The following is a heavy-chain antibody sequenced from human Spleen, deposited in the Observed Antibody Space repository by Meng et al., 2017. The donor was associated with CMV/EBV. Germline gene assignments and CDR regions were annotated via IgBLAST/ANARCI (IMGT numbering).Heavy chain of an antibody. J-gene: IGHJ3*02. D-gene: IGHD2-8*01. CDR3: ARDMVLMVNEAFDI. V-gene: IGHV3-21*01. CDR1: GFTFSSYR. Sequence: GESLKISWAASGFTFSSYRMNWVRQAPGKGLEWVSSISSSSSYIYYADSVKGRFTISRDNAKNSLYLQMNSLRAEDTAVYYCARDMVLMVNEAFDIWGEGAMVTVSS. CDR2: ISSSSSYI.